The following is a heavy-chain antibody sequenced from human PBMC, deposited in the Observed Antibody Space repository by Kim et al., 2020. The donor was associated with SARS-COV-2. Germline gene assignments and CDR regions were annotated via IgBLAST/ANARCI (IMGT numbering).Heavy chain of an antibody. CDR3: ARGRYSGSYYTVNLDY. Sequence: GGSLRLSCAASGFTFSSYWMSWDRQAPGKGLDWVANIKQDGSEKYYVDSVKGRFTISRDNAKNSLYLQMDSLRYEDTAVYYCARGRYSGSYYTVNLDYWGQETLVTVSA. D-gene: IGHD1-26*01. J-gene: IGHJ4*02. CDR2: IKQDGSEK. CDR1: GFTFSSYW. V-gene: IGHV3-7*03.